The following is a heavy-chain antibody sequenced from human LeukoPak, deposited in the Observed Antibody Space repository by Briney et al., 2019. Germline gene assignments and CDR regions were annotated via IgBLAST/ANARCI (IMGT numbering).Heavy chain of an antibody. D-gene: IGHD3-22*01. CDR1: GFIFHDFG. CDR3: VRHYSSEYYGWFEY. J-gene: IGHJ4*02. Sequence: PGGSLRLSCAASGFIFHDFGMGWVRQVPGKGLQWVSGINWNGVSTAYADSVKGRFTISRDNANNSLYLQIHSLRDEDTAFYYCVRHYSSEYYGWFEYWGRGALVTVSS. CDR2: INWNGVST. V-gene: IGHV3-20*04.